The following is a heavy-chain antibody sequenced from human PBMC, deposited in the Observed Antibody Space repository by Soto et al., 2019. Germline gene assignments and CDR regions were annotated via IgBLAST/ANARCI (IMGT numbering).Heavy chain of an antibody. J-gene: IGHJ4*02. Sequence: AASLAVTCVVWDKSIGKEMCWDWVRQPPGQGLEWIGEVHHTKGALYNPALRSRVTVSADLFNSKIVLEVHSRGAADTPAYYCARAGSWNLDSWGQGPPVTVSS. CDR3: ARAGSWNLDS. CDR2: VHHTKGA. CDR1: DKSIGKEMC. V-gene: IGHV4-4*02. D-gene: IGHD1-1*01.